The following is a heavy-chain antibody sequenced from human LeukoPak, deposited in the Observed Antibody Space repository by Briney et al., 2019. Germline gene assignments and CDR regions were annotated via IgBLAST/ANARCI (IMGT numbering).Heavy chain of an antibody. CDR1: GGSISSGGYY. D-gene: IGHD3-10*01. V-gene: IGHV4-30-2*01. CDR2: INHSGST. Sequence: SQSLSLTCTVSGGSISSGGYYWSWIRQPPGKGLEWIGEINHSGSTNYNPSLKSRVTISVDTSKNQFSLKLSSVTAADTAVYYCARGRGYYGSGSYYFFDYWGQGTLVTVSS. CDR3: ARGRGYYGSGSYYFFDY. J-gene: IGHJ4*02.